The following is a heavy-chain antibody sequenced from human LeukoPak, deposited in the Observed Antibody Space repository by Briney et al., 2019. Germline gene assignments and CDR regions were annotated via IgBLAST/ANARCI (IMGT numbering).Heavy chain of an antibody. CDR1: RFTFSSYA. Sequence: PGGSLRLSCAASRFTFSSYAMHWVRQAPGKGLEYVSAISSNGGSTYYANSVKGRFTISRDNSKNTLYLQMGSLRAEDMAVYYCAREGLYSGSYFFDYWGQGTLVTVSS. J-gene: IGHJ4*02. D-gene: IGHD1-26*01. CDR2: ISSNGGST. CDR3: AREGLYSGSYFFDY. V-gene: IGHV3-64*01.